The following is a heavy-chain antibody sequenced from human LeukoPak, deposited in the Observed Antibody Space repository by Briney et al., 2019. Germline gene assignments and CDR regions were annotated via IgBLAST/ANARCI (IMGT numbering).Heavy chain of an antibody. Sequence: GGSLRLSCAASGFTFSSYAMSWVRQAPGKGLEWVSAISGSGGSTYYADSVKGRFTISRDNSKNTLYLQMNSLRAEDTAVYYCAPPLGRYYYCGMDVWGQGTTVAVSS. D-gene: IGHD3-16*01. J-gene: IGHJ6*02. V-gene: IGHV3-23*01. CDR3: APPLGRYYYCGMDV. CDR1: GFTFSSYA. CDR2: ISGSGGST.